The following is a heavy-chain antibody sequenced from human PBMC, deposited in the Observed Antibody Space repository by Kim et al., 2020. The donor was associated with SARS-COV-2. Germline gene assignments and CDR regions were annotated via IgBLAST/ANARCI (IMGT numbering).Heavy chain of an antibody. J-gene: IGHJ4*02. V-gene: IGHV3-7*03. CDR2: IRENGSKK. CDR3: VKVAIAALGADY. CDR1: GFTFSSYG. Sequence: GGSLRLSCAASGFTFSSYGMTWVRQAPGKGLEWVANIRENGSKKFYVDSVKGRFTISRDNAENSLYLQMNNLRAEDTAIYYCVKVAIAALGADYWGQGTLVTVSS. D-gene: IGHD2-21*01.